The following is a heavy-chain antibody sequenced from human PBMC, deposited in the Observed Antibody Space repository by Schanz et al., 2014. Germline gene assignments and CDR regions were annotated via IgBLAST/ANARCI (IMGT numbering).Heavy chain of an antibody. V-gene: IGHV1-2*04. Sequence: QVQLVQSGTQVKKPGASVKVSCKASGYTLSAYSLHWVRQAPGQGLEWMGWINPNSGTTNYAQKFQGWVTMTRDTSISTAYMELSRLKSDDTAVYYCARDPSFSMVRGVIIDSYYYGMDVWGQGTTATVSS. CDR2: INPNSGTT. D-gene: IGHD3-10*01. CDR1: GYTLSAYS. J-gene: IGHJ6*02. CDR3: ARDPSFSMVRGVIIDSYYYGMDV.